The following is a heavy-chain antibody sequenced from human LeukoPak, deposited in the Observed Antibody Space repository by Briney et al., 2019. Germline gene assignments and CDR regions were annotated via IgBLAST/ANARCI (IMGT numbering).Heavy chain of an antibody. D-gene: IGHD2-21*02. CDR1: GGSIRSYY. V-gene: IGHV4-59*01. CDR3: ARHMSVTYDAFNL. Sequence: SETLSLTCNVSGGSIRSYYWNWIRQPPGKGLEWIGYIYSNGNTNYNPSLNSRVTISVDMSKQQISLKLTSVTAADTAVYFCARHMSVTYDAFNLWGRGTMVTVSS. J-gene: IGHJ3*01. CDR2: IYSNGNT.